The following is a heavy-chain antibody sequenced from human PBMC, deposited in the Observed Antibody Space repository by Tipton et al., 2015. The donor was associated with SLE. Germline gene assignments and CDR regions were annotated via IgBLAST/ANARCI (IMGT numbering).Heavy chain of an antibody. CDR1: GFTFSSYG. CDR3: AKDMVATILGPFDY. CDR2: INSDGSST. D-gene: IGHD5-12*01. Sequence: SLRLSCAASGFTFSSYGMHWVRQAPGKGLVWASRINSDGSSTSYADSVKGRFTISRDNAKNTLYLQMNSLRAEDTAVYYCAKDMVATILGPFDYWGQGTLVTVSS. V-gene: IGHV3-74*01. J-gene: IGHJ4*02.